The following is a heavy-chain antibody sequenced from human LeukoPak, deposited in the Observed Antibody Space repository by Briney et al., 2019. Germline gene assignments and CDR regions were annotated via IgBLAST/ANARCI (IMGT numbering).Heavy chain of an antibody. J-gene: IGHJ5*02. Sequence: SETLSLTCAVSGGSISSGGYSWCWIRQPPGKGLEWIGYIYHSGSTYYNPSLKSRVTISVDRSKNQFSLKLSSVTAADTAVYYCAREYFDRSNWFDPWGQGTLVTVSS. CDR1: GGSISSGGYS. CDR2: IYHSGST. CDR3: AREYFDRSNWFDP. V-gene: IGHV4-30-2*01. D-gene: IGHD3-9*01.